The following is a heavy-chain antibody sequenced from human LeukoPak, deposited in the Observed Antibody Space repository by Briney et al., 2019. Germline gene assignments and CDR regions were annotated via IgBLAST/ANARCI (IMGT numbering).Heavy chain of an antibody. J-gene: IGHJ6*03. CDR1: GFTFSSYG. CDR3: AKGLKTAVGPYMGYHYYMDV. CDR2: IRYDGSNK. V-gene: IGHV3-30*02. Sequence: GGSLRLSCAASGFTFSSYGVHWVRQAPGKGLEWVAFIRYDGSNKYYADSVKGRFTISRDNSKNTLSLQMNSLRAEDTAVYYCAKGLKTAVGPYMGYHYYMDVWGKGTTVTVSS. D-gene: IGHD5-18*01.